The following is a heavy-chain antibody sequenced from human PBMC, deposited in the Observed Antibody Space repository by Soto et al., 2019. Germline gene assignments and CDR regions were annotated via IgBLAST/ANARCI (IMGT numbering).Heavy chain of an antibody. CDR1: GFTFSSYA. CDR2: ISFDGSYK. CDR3: ARRGIEAADTGPGQDYFYY. V-gene: IGHV3-30-3*01. J-gene: IGHJ4*02. Sequence: QVQLVESGGGVVQPGRSLRLSCAASGFTFSSYAMHWVRQAPGKGLEWVALISFDGSYKYYADSVKGRFTISRDNSRNTVYLQMSSLRAEDTAVYYCARRGIEAADTGPGQDYFYYWGQGTLVTVSS. D-gene: IGHD6-13*01.